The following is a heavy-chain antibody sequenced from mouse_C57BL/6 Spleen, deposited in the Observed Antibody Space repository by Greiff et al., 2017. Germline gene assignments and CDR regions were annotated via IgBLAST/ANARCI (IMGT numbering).Heavy chain of an antibody. V-gene: IGHV1-69*01. CDR1: GYTFTSYW. D-gene: IGHD1-1*01. CDR2: IDPSDRYT. J-gene: IGHJ1*03. CDR3: ARSTVVGDWYFDV. Sequence: VKLQQPGAELVMPGASVKLSCKASGYTFTSYWMHWVKQRPGQGLEWIGEIDPSDRYTNYNQKFKGKSTLTVDKSSSTAYMQLSSLTSEDSAVYYCARSTVVGDWYFDVWGTGTTVTVSS.